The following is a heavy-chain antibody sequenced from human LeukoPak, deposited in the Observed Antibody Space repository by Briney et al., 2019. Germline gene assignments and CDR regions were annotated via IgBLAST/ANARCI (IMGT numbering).Heavy chain of an antibody. V-gene: IGHV3-30-3*01. CDR3: ARDSSDH. Sequence: PGTSLRLSCAVSGFTFSRYAMHWVRQAPGKGLEWVAVISYDGSKKADSVKGRLTISRDNSKNTLYLQMTSLRAEDTAVYYCARDSSDHWGQGTLVTVSS. J-gene: IGHJ5*02. CDR2: ISYDGSKK. CDR1: GFTFSRYA.